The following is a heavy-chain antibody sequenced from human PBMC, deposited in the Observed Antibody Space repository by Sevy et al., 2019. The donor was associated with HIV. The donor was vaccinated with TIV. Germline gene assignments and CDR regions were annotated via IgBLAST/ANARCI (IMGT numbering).Heavy chain of an antibody. CDR1: GYSISSGYF. V-gene: IGHV4-38-2*02. CDR2: ISQSGTT. CDR3: AGGRRNKASLDF. J-gene: IGHJ4*02. Sequence: SETLSLTCTVSGYSISSGYFWGWVRQPPGRGLEWIGDISQSGTTYFNPSLKSRVTISVDTSKNEISLKVHSVTAADTAVYYCAGGRRNKASLDFWGQGTLVTVSS. D-gene: IGHD4-4*01.